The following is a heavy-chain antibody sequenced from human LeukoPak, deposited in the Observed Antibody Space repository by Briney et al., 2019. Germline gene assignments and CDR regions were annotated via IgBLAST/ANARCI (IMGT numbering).Heavy chain of an antibody. CDR1: GYTFTGYY. V-gene: IGHV1-2*02. Sequence: ASVKVSCKASGYTFTGYYMHLVRQAPGQGLEWMGWINPNSGGTNYAQKFQGGGTMTRDTSITTPYMELSSLRSDDTAVYYCARDVGEYCSSTNCYASHYWGQGTLVTVSS. D-gene: IGHD2-2*01. CDR3: ARDVGEYCSSTNCYASHY. CDR2: INPNSGGT. J-gene: IGHJ4*02.